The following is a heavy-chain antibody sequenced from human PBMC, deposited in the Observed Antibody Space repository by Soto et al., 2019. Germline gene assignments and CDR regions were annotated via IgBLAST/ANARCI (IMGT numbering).Heavy chain of an antibody. CDR3: ARGGPAAGFDL. CDR2: MKPSTGDS. J-gene: IGHJ5*02. V-gene: IGHV1-8*01. Sequence: ASVKVSCKASGYTFITNDINWVRQASGQGLEWMGWMKPSTGDSGSDPDFQGRITMTRNTATSTAYMELSSLKFEDTAVYYCARGGPAAGFDLWGQGSLVTVSS. D-gene: IGHD6-13*01. CDR1: GYTFITND.